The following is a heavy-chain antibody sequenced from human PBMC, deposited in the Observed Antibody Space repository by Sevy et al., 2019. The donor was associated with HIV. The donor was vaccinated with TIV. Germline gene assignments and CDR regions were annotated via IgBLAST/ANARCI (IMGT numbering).Heavy chain of an antibody. CDR1: GGTFSSYA. Sequence: ASVKVSCKASGGTFSSYAISWVRQAPGQGLEWMGRIIPIFGTANYAQKFQGRVTITADESTSTAYMELSSLRAEDTAVYYCARDVNDAFDIWGQGTMVTVSS. CDR3: ARDVNDAFDI. V-gene: IGHV1-69*13. CDR2: IIPIFGTA. J-gene: IGHJ3*02.